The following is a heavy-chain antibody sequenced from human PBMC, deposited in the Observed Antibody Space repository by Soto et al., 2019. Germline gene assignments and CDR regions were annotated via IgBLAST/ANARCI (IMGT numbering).Heavy chain of an antibody. J-gene: IGHJ4*02. Sequence: EVQLVESGGGLVQPGGSLRLSCAASGFTFSSYWMSWVRQAPGKGLEWVANIKQEGRGKYYVDSVKGRFTIARDNAKNSLYLQMNSLRAEDTAVYYCARARADYYDSSGYPLGYWGQGTLVTVSS. CDR2: IKQEGRGK. CDR1: GFTFSSYW. CDR3: ARARADYYDSSGYPLGY. V-gene: IGHV3-7*04. D-gene: IGHD3-22*01.